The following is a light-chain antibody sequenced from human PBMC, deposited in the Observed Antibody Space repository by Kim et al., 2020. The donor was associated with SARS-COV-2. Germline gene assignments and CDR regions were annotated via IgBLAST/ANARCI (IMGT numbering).Light chain of an antibody. Sequence: DIQMTQSPSAMSASVGDRVTITCRASQGIGNYLAWFQQKPGKVPERLIYATSSLQSGVPSRFSGSGSGTKFTLTISSLQPEDFATYYCLQHSAYPNTFGQGTKVEI. J-gene: IGKJ2*01. CDR3: LQHSAYPNT. V-gene: IGKV1-17*03. CDR1: QGIGNY. CDR2: ATS.